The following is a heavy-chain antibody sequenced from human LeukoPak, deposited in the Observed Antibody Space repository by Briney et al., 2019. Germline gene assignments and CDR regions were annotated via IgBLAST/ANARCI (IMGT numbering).Heavy chain of an antibody. CDR3: ASPVYSGSYPPDY. V-gene: IGHV3-48*01. Sequence: HSGGSLRLSCAASGFTFCTYSMNCVRQAPGKALECSSYISSSSSTIYYAESVKGRLTICRDYGKNSLYLQMNRLRAEDTAVYYCASPVYSGSYPPDYWGQGTLVTVSS. D-gene: IGHD1-26*01. J-gene: IGHJ4*02. CDR1: GFTFCTYS. CDR2: ISSSSSTI.